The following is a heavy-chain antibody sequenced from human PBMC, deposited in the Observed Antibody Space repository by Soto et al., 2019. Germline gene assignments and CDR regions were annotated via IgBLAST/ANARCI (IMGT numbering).Heavy chain of an antibody. CDR2: INAGNGNT. D-gene: IGHD1-26*01. J-gene: IGHJ5*02. Sequence: QVQLVQSGAEVKKPGASVKVSCKASGYTFTSYAMHWVRQAPGQRLEWMGWINAGNGNTKYSPKFQGRVTITRDTSASTAYMELSSLRSEDTAVYYCARDGAWFVPWGQGTLVTVSS. CDR3: ARDGAWFVP. CDR1: GYTFTSYA. V-gene: IGHV1-3*01.